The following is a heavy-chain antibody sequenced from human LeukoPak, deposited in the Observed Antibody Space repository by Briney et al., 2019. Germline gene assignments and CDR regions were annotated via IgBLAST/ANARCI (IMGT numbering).Heavy chain of an antibody. V-gene: IGHV4-39*01. Sequence: SETLSLTCTVSGGSISSSSYYWGWIRQPPGKGLEWIGSIYYSGSTYYNPSLKSRVTISVDTSKNQFSLKLSSVTAADTAVYYCASSMVPYYDILTGYYRGGFDYWGQGTLVTVSS. CDR3: ASSMVPYYDILTGYYRGGFDY. CDR1: GGSISSSSYY. J-gene: IGHJ4*02. D-gene: IGHD3-9*01. CDR2: IYYSGST.